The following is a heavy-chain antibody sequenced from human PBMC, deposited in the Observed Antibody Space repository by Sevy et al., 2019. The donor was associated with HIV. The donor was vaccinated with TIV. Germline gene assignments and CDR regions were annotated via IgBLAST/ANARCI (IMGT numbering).Heavy chain of an antibody. D-gene: IGHD2-2*02. Sequence: ASVKVSCKASGYTFTDYYIHWVRQAPGQGLEWMGWINPKSGGKNYAQTFHGRVTMTRDTSISTAYMELSRLRSDDTAVYYCARVVEPAGIDPYYYGVDVWGPGATVTVSS. V-gene: IGHV1-2*02. CDR3: ARVVEPAGIDPYYYGVDV. CDR2: INPKSGGK. J-gene: IGHJ6*02. CDR1: GYTFTDYY.